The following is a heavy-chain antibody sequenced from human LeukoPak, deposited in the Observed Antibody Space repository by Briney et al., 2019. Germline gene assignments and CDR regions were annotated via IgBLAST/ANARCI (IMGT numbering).Heavy chain of an antibody. D-gene: IGHD6-19*01. J-gene: IGHJ4*02. CDR1: GFTFSSYW. V-gene: IGHV3-7*01. CDR3: ARDVWTGVAVSDY. CDR2: IKEDGSIQ. Sequence: GGSLRLSCVASGFTFSSYWMTWVRRAPGKGLEWLANIKEDGSIQYYLDSVRGRFTISRDNAKTSVYLQLNSLRADDTAVYYCARDVWTGVAVSDYWGQGTLVTVSS.